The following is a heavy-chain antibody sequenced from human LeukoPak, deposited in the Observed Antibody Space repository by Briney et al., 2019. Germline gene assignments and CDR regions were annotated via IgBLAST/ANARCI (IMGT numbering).Heavy chain of an antibody. J-gene: IGHJ3*02. Sequence: GGSLRLSCAASGFTFSSYGMHWVRQAPGKGLEWVAFIRYDGSNKYYADSVKGRFTISRDNAKNSLYLQMNSLRAEDTALYYCARGPYGDYRGGAFDIWGQGTMVTVSS. CDR1: GFTFSSYG. D-gene: IGHD4-17*01. CDR3: ARGPYGDYRGGAFDI. V-gene: IGHV3-30*02. CDR2: IRYDGSNK.